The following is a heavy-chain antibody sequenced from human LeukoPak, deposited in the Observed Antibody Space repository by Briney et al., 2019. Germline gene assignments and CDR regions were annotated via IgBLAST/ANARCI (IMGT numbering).Heavy chain of an antibody. V-gene: IGHV3-23*01. CDR1: GLTFNNYA. Sequence: GGSLRLSCAVSGLTFNNYAMSWVRQAPGKGLEWVSGISGRGASKYYADSVKGRFTISRDDSKNTLYLQMNSLRAEDTAVYYCAKGVVVAPDVTPFDYWGQGTLVTVSS. CDR2: ISGRGASK. CDR3: AKGVVVAPDVTPFDY. D-gene: IGHD2-2*01. J-gene: IGHJ4*02.